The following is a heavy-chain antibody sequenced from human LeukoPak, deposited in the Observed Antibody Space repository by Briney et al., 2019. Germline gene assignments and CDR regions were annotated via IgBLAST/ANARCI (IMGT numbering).Heavy chain of an antibody. CDR1: GGSFSGYY. CDR3: ARDLRAVAAQRDAFDI. Sequence: SETLSLTCAVYGGSFSGYYWSWIRQPPGKGLEWIGEINHSGSTNYNPSLKSRVTISVDTSKNQFSLKLSSVTAADTAVYYCARDLRAVAAQRDAFDIWGQGTMVTVSS. V-gene: IGHV4-34*01. CDR2: INHSGST. J-gene: IGHJ3*02. D-gene: IGHD6-19*01.